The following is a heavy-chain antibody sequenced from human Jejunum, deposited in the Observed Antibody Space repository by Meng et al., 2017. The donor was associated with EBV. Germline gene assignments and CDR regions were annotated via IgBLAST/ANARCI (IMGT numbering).Heavy chain of an antibody. CDR3: ARGRGYDYGDS. CDR2: MYYTGKA. Sequence: HVQLQESGPGLLNPSTTLSPTSRVSGASVSGYNYWTWIRQPPGKGLEWIGNMYYTGKAIYKPSLQSRVTISVDTSKNQFSLRVTSVTAADTAIYYCARGRGYDYGDSWGQGTLVTVSS. CDR1: GASVSGYNY. D-gene: IGHD4/OR15-4a*01. V-gene: IGHV4-61*01. J-gene: IGHJ5*02.